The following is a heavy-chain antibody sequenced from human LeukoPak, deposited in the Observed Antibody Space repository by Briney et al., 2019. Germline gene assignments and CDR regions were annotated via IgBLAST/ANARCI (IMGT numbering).Heavy chain of an antibody. CDR2: ISGSGGVT. V-gene: IGHV3-11*01. Sequence: GGSLRLSCATSGFNFSAYYMTWVRQAPGVGLQWVSHISGSGGVTYYTESVRGRFIASRDNSKVTVYLHMINLRDHQTTIYCGARTPLYCPVECYTGYSVMWGERTLVTVSS. D-gene: IGHD3-16*02. J-gene: IGHJ4*03. CDR1: GFNFSAYY. CDR3: ARTPLYCPVECYTGYSVM.